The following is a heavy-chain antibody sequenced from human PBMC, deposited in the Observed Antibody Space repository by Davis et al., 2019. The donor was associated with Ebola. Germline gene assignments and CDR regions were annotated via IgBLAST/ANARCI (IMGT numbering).Heavy chain of an antibody. CDR2: ISSSGSTI. Sequence: GGSLRLSCAASGFTFSDYYMSWIRQAPGKGLEWVSYISSSGSTIYYADSVKGRFTISRDNAKNSLYLQMNSLRAEDMAVYYCARDALSTGSLVYYYGMDVWGKGTTVTVSS. J-gene: IGHJ6*04. V-gene: IGHV3-11*01. D-gene: IGHD1-26*01. CDR3: ARDALSTGSLVYYYGMDV. CDR1: GFTFSDYY.